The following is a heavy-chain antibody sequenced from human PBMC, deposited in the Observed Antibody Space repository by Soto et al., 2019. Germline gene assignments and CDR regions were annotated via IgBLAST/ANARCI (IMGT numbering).Heavy chain of an antibody. CDR3: ARVGYYGSGSYYNFDY. D-gene: IGHD3-10*01. CDR2: IYYSGST. V-gene: IGHV4-61*08. J-gene: IGHJ4*02. Sequence: SGPTLVNPTQTLTLTCTFSGFSLSTSGMCVSWIRQPPGKGLEWIGYIYYSGSTNYNPSLKSRVTISVDTSKNQFSLKLSSVTAADTAVYYCARVGYYGSGSYYNFDYWGQGTLVTVSS. CDR1: GFSLSTSGMC.